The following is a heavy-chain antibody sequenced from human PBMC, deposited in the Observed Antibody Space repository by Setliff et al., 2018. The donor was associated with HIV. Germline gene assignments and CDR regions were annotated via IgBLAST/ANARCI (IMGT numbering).Heavy chain of an antibody. CDR3: ATPLDATRGRDY. V-gene: IGHV1-69*13. Sequence: GASVKVSCKASGGTLSIYTINWVRQAPGQGLEWMGGIIPIFGTPNFAPKFQGRVTITADESTKTAYMELSSLRSEDTAVYYCATPLDATRGRDYWGQGTLVTVSS. CDR1: GGTLSIYT. D-gene: IGHD5-18*01. CDR2: IIPIFGTP. J-gene: IGHJ4*02.